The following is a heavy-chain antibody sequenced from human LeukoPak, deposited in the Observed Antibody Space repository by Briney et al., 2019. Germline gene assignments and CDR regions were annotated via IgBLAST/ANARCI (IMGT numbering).Heavy chain of an antibody. CDR2: IYHSGSP. D-gene: IGHD1-1*01. V-gene: IGHV4-4*02. J-gene: IGHJ4*02. CDR3: ARVNINNWHSCDY. Sequence: SETLSLTCAVSGGSISSNNWWGWVRQPPGRGLEWIGEIYHSGSPNYNPSLKSRVTISVDKSRNHFSLNLSSVTAADTAVYYCARVNINNWHSCDYWGQGTLVTVSS. CDR1: GGSISSNNW.